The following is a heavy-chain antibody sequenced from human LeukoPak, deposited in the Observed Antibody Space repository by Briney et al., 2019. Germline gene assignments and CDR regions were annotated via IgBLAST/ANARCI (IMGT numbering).Heavy chain of an antibody. CDR2: IYTSGST. CDR1: GGSISSGSYY. Sequence: SETLSLTCTVSGGSISSGSYYWSRIRQPAGKGLEWIGRIYTSGSTNYNPSLKSRVTISVDTSKNQFSLKLSSVTAADTAVYYCARRPFGVVTDDAFDIWGQGTMVTVSS. D-gene: IGHD2-21*02. J-gene: IGHJ3*02. CDR3: ARRPFGVVTDDAFDI. V-gene: IGHV4-61*02.